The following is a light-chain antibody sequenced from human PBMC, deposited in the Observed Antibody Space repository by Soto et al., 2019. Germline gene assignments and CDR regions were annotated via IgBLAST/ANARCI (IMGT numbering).Light chain of an antibody. CDR2: EVS. CDR3: CSYAGSSSYV. J-gene: IGLJ1*01. CDR1: SSVVGSYNL. V-gene: IGLV2-23*02. Sequence: QSVLTQAASGSGSPGQSITISCTGTSSVVGSYNLVSWYQQHPGKAPKLMIYEVSKRPSGVSNRFSGSKSGNTASLTISGLQAEDEADYYCCSYAGSSSYVFGTGTKVTVL.